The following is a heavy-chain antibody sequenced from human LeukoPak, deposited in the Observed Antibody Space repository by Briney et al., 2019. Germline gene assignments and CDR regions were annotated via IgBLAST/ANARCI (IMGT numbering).Heavy chain of an antibody. D-gene: IGHD1-26*01. CDR1: GFTFSNYG. Sequence: PGGSLRLSCAASGFTFSNYGIHWVRQAPGKGLEWVAVISYDGSNKYYADSVKGRFTISRDNSKNTLYLQMNSLRAEDTAVYYCAKGVRDSGSYRFDYWGQGTLVTVSS. V-gene: IGHV3-30*18. CDR2: ISYDGSNK. J-gene: IGHJ4*02. CDR3: AKGVRDSGSYRFDY.